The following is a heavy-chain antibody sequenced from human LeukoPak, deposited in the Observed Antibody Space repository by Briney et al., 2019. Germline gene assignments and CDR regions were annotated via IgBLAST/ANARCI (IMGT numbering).Heavy chain of an antibody. J-gene: IGHJ4*02. V-gene: IGHV3-21*01. Sequence: GGSWNLSCAASGFTFSSYSMNWVRQAPGKGLEWFSSISSSSSYIYYADSVKGRFTISRDNAKNSLYLQMNSLRAEDTAVYYCARDQVAAAGTPIDYWGQGTLVTVSS. D-gene: IGHD6-13*01. CDR2: ISSSSSYI. CDR1: GFTFSSYS. CDR3: ARDQVAAAGTPIDY.